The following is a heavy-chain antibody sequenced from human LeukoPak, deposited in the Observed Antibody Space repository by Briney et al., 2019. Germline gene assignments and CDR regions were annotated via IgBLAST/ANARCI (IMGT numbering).Heavy chain of an antibody. V-gene: IGHV4-34*01. D-gene: IGHD5-18*01. J-gene: IGHJ4*02. CDR1: GGSFSGYY. CDR2: INHSGST. Sequence: SETLSLTCAVYGGSFSGYYWSWIRQPPGKGLEWIGEINHSGSTNYNPSLKSRVTISVDTSKNQFPLKLSSVTAADTAVYYCARLRGSRIQLWSRYFDYWGQGTLVTVSS. CDR3: ARLRGSRIQLWSRYFDY.